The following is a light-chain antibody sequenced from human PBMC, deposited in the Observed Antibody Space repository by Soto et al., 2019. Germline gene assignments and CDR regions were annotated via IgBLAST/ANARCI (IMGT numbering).Light chain of an antibody. CDR2: GAS. J-gene: IGKJ1*01. Sequence: EIVLTQSPGTLSLSPGERATVSCRASQNVAGSYLAWYQQKRGQPPRLLIYGASSRATGIPDRFSGYGSGTDFTLTISRLEPEDFAVYFCQQYGNSPMWTFGQGTRVEIK. CDR1: QNVAGSY. CDR3: QQYGNSPMWT. V-gene: IGKV3-20*01.